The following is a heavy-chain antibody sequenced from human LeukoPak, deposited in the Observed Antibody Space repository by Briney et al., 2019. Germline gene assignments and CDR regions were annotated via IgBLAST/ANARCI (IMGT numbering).Heavy chain of an antibody. J-gene: IGHJ5*02. Sequence: SETLSLTCTVSGGSISSYYWSWIRQPPGKGLEWIGYIYTSGSTNYNPSLKSRVTISVDTSKNQFSLKLCSVTAADTAVYYCARRIAARGWFDPWGQGTLVTVSS. V-gene: IGHV4-4*09. CDR2: IYTSGST. CDR3: ARRIAARGWFDP. CDR1: GGSISSYY. D-gene: IGHD6-6*01.